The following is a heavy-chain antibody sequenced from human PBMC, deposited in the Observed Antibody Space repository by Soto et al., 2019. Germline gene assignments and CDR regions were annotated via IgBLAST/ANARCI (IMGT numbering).Heavy chain of an antibody. CDR2: IYTSGST. D-gene: IGHD5-18*01. V-gene: IGHV4-4*07. CDR3: AREVVDTAMVTLYYFDY. CDR1: GGSISSYY. Sequence: QVQLQESGPGLVKPSETLSLTCTVSGGSISSYYWSWIRQPAGKGLEWIGRIYTSGSTNYNPSLKSRVTMSVDTSKNQFSLKLSSVTAADTAVYYCAREVVDTAMVTLYYFDYSGQGTLVTVSS. J-gene: IGHJ4*02.